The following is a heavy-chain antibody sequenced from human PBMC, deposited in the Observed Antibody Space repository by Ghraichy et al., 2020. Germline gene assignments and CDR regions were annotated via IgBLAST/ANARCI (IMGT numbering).Heavy chain of an antibody. V-gene: IGHV3-23*01. D-gene: IGHD4-23*01. CDR2: ISGSGGST. Sequence: GGSLKLSCAASGFTFSSYAMSWVRQAPGKGLEWVSAISGSGGSTYYADSVKGRFTISRDNSKNTLYLQMNSLRAEDTAVYYCAKGTGRGGAIRWAFDIWGQGTMVTVSS. J-gene: IGHJ3*02. CDR3: AKGTGRGGAIRWAFDI. CDR1: GFTFSSYA.